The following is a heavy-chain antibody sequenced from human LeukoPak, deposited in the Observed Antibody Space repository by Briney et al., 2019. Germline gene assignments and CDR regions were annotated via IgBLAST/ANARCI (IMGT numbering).Heavy chain of an antibody. CDR2: INPSGGST. Sequence: GASVKVSCKASGYTFTSYYMHWVRQAPGQGLEWMGIINPSGGSTSYAQKFQGRVTMTRDTSTSTVYMELSSLRSDDTAVYYCASLRFLEWLLYGGGFDYWGQGTLVTVSS. J-gene: IGHJ4*02. CDR3: ASLRFLEWLLYGGGFDY. V-gene: IGHV1-46*01. CDR1: GYTFTSYY. D-gene: IGHD3-3*01.